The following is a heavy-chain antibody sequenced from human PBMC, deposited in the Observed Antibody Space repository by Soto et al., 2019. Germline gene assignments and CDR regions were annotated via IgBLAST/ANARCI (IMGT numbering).Heavy chain of an antibody. D-gene: IGHD2-2*02. CDR2: ISAIGGST. V-gene: IGHV3-23*01. CDR3: AKVGGGQYCSSTSCYILDYYYYYYGMDV. Sequence: GGSLRLSCAASGSTFSGYAMSWVRQAPGKGLEWVSAISAIGGSTYYADSVKGRFTISRDNSKNPLYLQMNSLRAEDTAVYYCAKVGGGQYCSSTSCYILDYYYYYYGMDVWGQGTTVTVSS. J-gene: IGHJ6*02. CDR1: GSTFSGYA.